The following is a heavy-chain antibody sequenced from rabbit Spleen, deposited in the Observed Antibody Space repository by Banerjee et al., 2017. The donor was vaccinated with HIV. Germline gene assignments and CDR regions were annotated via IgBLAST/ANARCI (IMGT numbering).Heavy chain of an antibody. J-gene: IGHJ6*01. CDR2: IDLLFGTT. D-gene: IGHD1-1*01. V-gene: IGHV1S40*01. CDR1: GFSFSISYW. CDR3: VRGASSGGYYSL. Sequence: QSLEESGGDLVKPGGTLTLTCTTSGFSFSISYWICWVRQAPGKGLEWIGYIDLLFGTTYYANWVNGRFTISSHNAQNTLYLQLHSLTAADTATYFCVRGASSGGYYSLWGPGTLVTVS.